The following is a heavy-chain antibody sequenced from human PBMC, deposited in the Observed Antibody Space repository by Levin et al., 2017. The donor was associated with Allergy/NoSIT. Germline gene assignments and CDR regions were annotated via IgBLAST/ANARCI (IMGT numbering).Heavy chain of an antibody. Sequence: PGGSLRLSCAASGFTFTTSWMHWVRQAPGKGLVWVARITPDGSGANYAGSLQGRFAISRANAMNTVYLQINSLTVDDTAVYFCARVAVATAGIDSWGQGTLVTVSS. D-gene: IGHD2-21*02. CDR1: GFTFTTSW. J-gene: IGHJ4*02. CDR2: ITPDGSGA. CDR3: ARVAVATAGIDS. V-gene: IGHV3-74*01.